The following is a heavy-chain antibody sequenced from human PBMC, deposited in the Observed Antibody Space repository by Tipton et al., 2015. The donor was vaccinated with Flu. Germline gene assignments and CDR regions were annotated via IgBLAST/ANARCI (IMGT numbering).Heavy chain of an antibody. CDR3: ARRSYDNSGNYSGNDS. J-gene: IGHJ4*02. CDR2: ISTYNGDT. Sequence: QVQLVQSGAEVKKPGASVKVSCKTSGYSFISYDISWVRQAPGQGLEWMGWISTYNGDTNYAQRLQGRVTVTTDTSTSTAYMELRSLRSDDTAVYYCARRSYDNSGNYSGNDSWGQGTLVTVSS. CDR1: GYSFISYD. D-gene: IGHD3-22*01. V-gene: IGHV1-18*01.